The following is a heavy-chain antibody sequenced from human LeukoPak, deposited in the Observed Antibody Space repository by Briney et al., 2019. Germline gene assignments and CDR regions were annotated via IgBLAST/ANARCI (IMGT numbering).Heavy chain of an antibody. Sequence: ASVKVSCKASGYTFTGYYMHWVRQAPGQGLEWMGWINPNSGGTNYAQKFQGWVTMTRDTSISTAYMELSRLRSDDTAVYYCARGPSQGYSTVYGYAFDIWGQGTMVTVSS. V-gene: IGHV1-2*04. CDR3: ARGPSQGYSTVYGYAFDI. J-gene: IGHJ3*02. CDR2: INPNSGGT. CDR1: GYTFTGYY. D-gene: IGHD6-13*01.